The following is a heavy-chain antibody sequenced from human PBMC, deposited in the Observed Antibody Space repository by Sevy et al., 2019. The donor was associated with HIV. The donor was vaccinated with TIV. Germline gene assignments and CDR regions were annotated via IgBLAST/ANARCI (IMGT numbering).Heavy chain of an antibody. CDR3: ARDITMVRGVNWFDP. D-gene: IGHD3-10*01. CDR1: GGTFSSYA. CDR2: IIPIFGTA. V-gene: IGHV1-69*13. J-gene: IGHJ5*02. Sequence: ASVKVSCKASGGTFSSYAISWVRQAPGQGLEWMGGIIPIFGTANYAQKFQGRVTITADESTSTAYMELSSLRSEDTAVYYCARDITMVRGVNWFDPWGQGTLVTVSS.